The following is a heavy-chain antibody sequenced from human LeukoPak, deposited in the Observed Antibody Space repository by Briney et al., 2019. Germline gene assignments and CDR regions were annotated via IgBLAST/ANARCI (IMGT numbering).Heavy chain of an antibody. V-gene: IGHV1-2*02. J-gene: IGHJ4*02. CDR3: AREVYYYDSSGYYPFDY. CDR1: GYTFTGDY. D-gene: IGHD3-22*01. CDR2: INPNSGGT. Sequence: GASVKVSCKASGYTFTGDYMHWVRQAPGQGLEWMGWINPNSGGTNYAQKFQGRVTMTRDTSISTAYMELSRLRSDDTAVYYCAREVYYYDSSGYYPFDYWGQGTLVTVSS.